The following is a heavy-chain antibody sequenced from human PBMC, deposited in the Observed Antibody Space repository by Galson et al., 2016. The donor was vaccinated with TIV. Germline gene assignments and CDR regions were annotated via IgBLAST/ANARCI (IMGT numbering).Heavy chain of an antibody. D-gene: IGHD3-10*01. Sequence: SVRLSCEASGYIFTHACVGWVRQAPGKGLEWIGRIKSATGNARTDQTLHDSSRFTIPRDDSRNMLYLQMNGLKTEDTDIYYCTTGESGRGSGSYYAPTEEYWGQGTVVTASS. CDR1: GYIFTHAC. J-gene: IGHJ4*02. CDR3: TTGESGRGSGSYYAPTEEY. CDR2: IKSATGNART. V-gene: IGHV3-15*01.